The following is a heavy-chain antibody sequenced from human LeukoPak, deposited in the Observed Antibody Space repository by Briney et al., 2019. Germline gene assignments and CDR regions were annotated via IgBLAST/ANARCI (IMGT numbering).Heavy chain of an antibody. V-gene: IGHV3-21*01. CDR3: ARDPYSGNYGDYYYYYMDV. CDR2: ITSSSSYI. D-gene: IGHD1-26*01. Sequence: GGSLRLSCAASGFTFSTYNMNWVRQAPGKGLEWVSSITSSSSYIYYANSVKGRFTISRDNAKSSLYLQMNSLRDEDTAVYYCARDPYSGNYGDYYYYYMDVWGKGTTVTISS. J-gene: IGHJ6*03. CDR1: GFTFSTYN.